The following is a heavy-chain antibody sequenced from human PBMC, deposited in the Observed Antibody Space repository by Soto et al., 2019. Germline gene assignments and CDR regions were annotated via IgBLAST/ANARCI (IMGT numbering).Heavy chain of an antibody. Sequence: GASVKVSCKASGYTFTSYAMHWVPQAPGQRLEWMGWINAGNGNTKYSQKFQGRVTITRDTSASTAYMELSSLRSEDTAVYYCARGGMVIIPSATAFDYWGQGTLVTVSS. CDR1: GYTFTSYA. V-gene: IGHV1-3*01. CDR3: ARGGMVIIPSATAFDY. CDR2: INAGNGNT. D-gene: IGHD3-3*01. J-gene: IGHJ4*02.